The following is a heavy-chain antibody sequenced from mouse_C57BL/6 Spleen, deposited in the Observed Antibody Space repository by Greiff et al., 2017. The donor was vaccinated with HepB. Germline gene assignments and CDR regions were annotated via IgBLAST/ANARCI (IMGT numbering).Heavy chain of an antibody. CDR1: GFSFNTYA. D-gene: IGHD2-5*01. V-gene: IGHV10-1*01. Sequence: EVKLEESGGGLVQPKGSLKLSCAASGFSFNTYAMNWVRQAPGKGLEWVARIRSKSNNYATYYADSVKDRFTISRDDSESMLYLQMNNLKTEDTAMYYCVRQTGYSNYVYYFDYWGQGTTLTVSS. J-gene: IGHJ2*01. CDR2: IRSKSNNYAT. CDR3: VRQTGYSNYVYYFDY.